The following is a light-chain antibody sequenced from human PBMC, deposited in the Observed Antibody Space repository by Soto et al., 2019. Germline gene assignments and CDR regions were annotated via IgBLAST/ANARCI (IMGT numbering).Light chain of an antibody. CDR3: CSLTTSHTYV. Sequence: QSALTQPASVSGSPGQSITISLTGTSSDIGHYDYVSWYQQHPGKAPKLMIYHVTYRPSGVSNRYSGSKSGNSASLTISGLQADDEADYYCCSLTTSHTYVFGSGTKVTVL. V-gene: IGLV2-14*03. J-gene: IGLJ1*01. CDR2: HVT. CDR1: SSDIGHYDY.